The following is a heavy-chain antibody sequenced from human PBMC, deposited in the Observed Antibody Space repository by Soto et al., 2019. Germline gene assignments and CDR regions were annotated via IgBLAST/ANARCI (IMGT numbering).Heavy chain of an antibody. V-gene: IGHV3-72*01. D-gene: IGHD1-26*01. Sequence: PGGSQRLSCAASGFTFSDHYMDWVRQAPGKGLEWVGRISNKANSYTTDYAASVKGRFTISRDDSKDSLYLQMNSLKTEDTAIEYCARDSGKGAYFDYWGHGTLATVSS. CDR3: ARDSGKGAYFDY. CDR1: GFTFSDHY. CDR2: ISNKANSYTT. J-gene: IGHJ4*01.